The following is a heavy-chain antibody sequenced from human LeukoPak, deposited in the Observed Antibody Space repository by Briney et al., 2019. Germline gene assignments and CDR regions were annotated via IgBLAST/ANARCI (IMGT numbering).Heavy chain of an antibody. Sequence: GASVKVSCKASGYTFTANYMHWVRQVPGQGLEWMGWLNPNSGGTSYAQRFQGRVTMTRDTSISTAYMELSRLRSDDTAVYYCARANYFDTSGSWNWGQGTLVTVSS. CDR3: ARANYFDTSGSWN. V-gene: IGHV1-2*02. D-gene: IGHD3-22*01. CDR2: LNPNSGGT. J-gene: IGHJ4*02. CDR1: GYTFTANY.